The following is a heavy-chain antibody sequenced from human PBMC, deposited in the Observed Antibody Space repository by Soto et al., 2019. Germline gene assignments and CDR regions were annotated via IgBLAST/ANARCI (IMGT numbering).Heavy chain of an antibody. V-gene: IGHV3-11*05. CDR1: GFAFSDYY. CDR3: ARDQYVFDX. D-gene: IGHD3-16*01. CDR2: LSNSGTYT. Sequence: VQLVQSGGGLVKPGGSLTLSCAASGFAFSDYYMTWIRQAPGKGLEWISSLSNSGTYTNYADSVKGRFITSRDNAKNSLFLHLNGLRAEDTAVYFCARDQYVFDXWGXGXXVTVSS. J-gene: IGHJ4*01.